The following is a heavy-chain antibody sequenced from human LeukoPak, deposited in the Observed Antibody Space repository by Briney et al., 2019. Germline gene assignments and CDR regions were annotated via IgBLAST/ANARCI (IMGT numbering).Heavy chain of an antibody. CDR3: ARGSGYNWNYGDYYYYYGMDV. J-gene: IGHJ6*02. V-gene: IGHV1-18*01. D-gene: IGHD1-7*01. CDR2: VSPSDGET. CDR1: GYTFSNNG. Sequence: ASVKVSCKASGYTFSNNGISWVRQAPGQGLEWMGWVSPSDGETNYAQKVQGRVTMTRNTSISTAYMELSSLRSEGTAVYYCARGSGYNWNYGDYYYYYGMDVWGQGTTVTVSS.